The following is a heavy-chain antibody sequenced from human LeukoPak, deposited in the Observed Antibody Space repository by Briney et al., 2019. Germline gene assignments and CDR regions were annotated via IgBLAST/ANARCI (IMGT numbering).Heavy chain of an antibody. CDR3: ARVTVTTFVGSDGFFDY. J-gene: IGHJ4*02. D-gene: IGHD4-17*01. Sequence: PSETLSLTCSVSGDSISSRSDFWGWIRQPPGKGLEWIGRIYSSGSSNYNPSLKSRVTMSVDMSKNQFSLKLSSVTAADTAVYYCARVTVTTFVGSDGFFDYWGQGTLVTVSS. CDR2: IYSSGSS. V-gene: IGHV4-61*05. CDR1: GDSISSRSDF.